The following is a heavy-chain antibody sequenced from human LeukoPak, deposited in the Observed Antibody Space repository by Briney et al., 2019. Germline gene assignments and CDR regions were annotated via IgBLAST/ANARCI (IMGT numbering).Heavy chain of an antibody. D-gene: IGHD2-2*01. Sequence: SETLSLTCTVSGGSISNKYWGWIRQPPGKGLEWIGSIYHSGSTYYNPSLKSRVTISVDTSKNQFSLKLSSVTAADTAVYYCAREIVVVPAAYDYWGQGTLVTVSS. J-gene: IGHJ4*02. CDR2: IYHSGST. CDR1: GGSISNKY. V-gene: IGHV4-38-2*02. CDR3: AREIVVVPAAYDY.